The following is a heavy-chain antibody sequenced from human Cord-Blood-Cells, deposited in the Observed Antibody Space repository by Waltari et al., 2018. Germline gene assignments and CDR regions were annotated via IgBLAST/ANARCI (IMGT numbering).Heavy chain of an antibody. CDR3: ARGQNGDYSSDAFDI. D-gene: IGHD4-17*01. J-gene: IGHJ3*02. V-gene: IGHV1-8*03. CDR2: MNPNSGNT. Sequence: QVQLVQSGAEVKKPGASVKVSCKASGYTFTSYDINSVRQATGQGLEWMGWMNPNSGNTGYAKRFQGRVTITRNTSISTAYMGLSSLRSEDTAVYYCARGQNGDYSSDAFDIWGQGTMVTVSS. CDR1: GYTFTSYD.